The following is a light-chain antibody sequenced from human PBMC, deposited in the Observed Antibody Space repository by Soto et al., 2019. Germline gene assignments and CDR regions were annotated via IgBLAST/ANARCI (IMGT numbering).Light chain of an antibody. J-gene: IGKJ5*01. CDR3: QQYNNWPPIT. CDR1: QSVSSSY. Sequence: EIVLTQSPGTLSLSPRERATLSCRASQSVSSSYLAWYQQKPGQAPRLLIYGASSRATGIPDRFSGSGSGTDFTLTISSLQSEDFAVYYCQQYNNWPPITFGQGTRLEIK. V-gene: IGKV3-20*01. CDR2: GAS.